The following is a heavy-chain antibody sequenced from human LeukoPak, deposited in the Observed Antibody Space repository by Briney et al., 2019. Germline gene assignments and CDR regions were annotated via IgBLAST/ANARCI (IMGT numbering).Heavy chain of an antibody. Sequence: TLSLTCTVSGGSVSSGTYYWSWIRQPPGKALEWLALIYWDDDKRYSPSLKSRLTITKDTSKNQVVLTMTNMDPVDTATYYCAHRLHYYDSSGYSEGFDYWGQGTLVTVSS. CDR1: GGSVSSGTYY. J-gene: IGHJ4*02. CDR3: AHRLHYYDSSGYSEGFDY. CDR2: IYWDDDK. V-gene: IGHV2-5*08. D-gene: IGHD3-22*01.